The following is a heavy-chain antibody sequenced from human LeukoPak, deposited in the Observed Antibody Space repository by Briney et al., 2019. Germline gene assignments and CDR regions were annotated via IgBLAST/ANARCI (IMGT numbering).Heavy chain of an antibody. V-gene: IGHV3-21*01. J-gene: IGHJ5*02. Sequence: PGGSLRLSCSASGFTFSTYTMNWIRQAPGKGLEWVSCIGSSVSSSTTYIYYADSVKGRFTISRDNAKNSLYLQMNSLRAEDTAVYYCARGVTGTTSAYNWIDPWGQGVLVTVSS. D-gene: IGHD1-1*01. CDR3: ARGVTGTTSAYNWIDP. CDR2: IGSSVSSSTTYI. CDR1: GFTFSTYT.